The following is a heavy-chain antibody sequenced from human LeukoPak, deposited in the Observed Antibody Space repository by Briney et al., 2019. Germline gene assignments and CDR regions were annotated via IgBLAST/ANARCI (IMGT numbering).Heavy chain of an antibody. Sequence: PSETLSLTCTVSGGSISSYYWSWIRQPPGKGLEWIGYIYYSGSTNYNPSLKSRVTISVDTSKNQFSLNLRSVTAADTAVYYCARGPWREQQLVRGNYYYYGMDVWGQGTTVTVSS. CDR2: IYYSGST. CDR1: GGSISSYY. CDR3: ARGPWREQQLVRGNYYYYGMDV. D-gene: IGHD6-13*01. V-gene: IGHV4-59*12. J-gene: IGHJ6*02.